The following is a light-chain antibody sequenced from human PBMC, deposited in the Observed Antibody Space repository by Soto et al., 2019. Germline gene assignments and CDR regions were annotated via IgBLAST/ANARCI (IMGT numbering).Light chain of an antibody. V-gene: IGKV3-15*01. CDR1: HTVSSS. CDR2: GAS. J-gene: IGKJ4*01. CDR3: LQYHNWPLT. Sequence: DIVLTQSPGTLSLSPGERATLSCRASHTVSSSLAWYQQKPGQAPRLLIYGASTGATDIPARFSGSGSGTDFSLTISSLQSEDFAVYYCLQYHNWPLTFGGGTKVDIK.